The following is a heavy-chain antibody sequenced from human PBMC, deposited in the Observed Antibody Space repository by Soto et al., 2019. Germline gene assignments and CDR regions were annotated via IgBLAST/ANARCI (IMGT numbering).Heavy chain of an antibody. CDR1: GFTFSNFG. V-gene: IGHV3-33*01. CDR2: IWNGGSNK. CDR3: ARGYCSGVTCLGGY. D-gene: IGHD2-15*01. J-gene: IGHJ4*02. Sequence: QVQLVESGGGVVQPGRSLRLSCAASGFTFSNFGMHWVRQAPGKGLEWVAVIWNGGSNKYHADSVKGRFTISRDNFKNTLYLQMNSLRAEDTAVYYCARGYCSGVTCLGGYWGQGTLVTVSS.